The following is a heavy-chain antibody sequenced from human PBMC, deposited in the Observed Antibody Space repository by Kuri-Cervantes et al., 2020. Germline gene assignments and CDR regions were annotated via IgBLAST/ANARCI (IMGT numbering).Heavy chain of an antibody. CDR3: ARERSSGYYYYYYMDV. CDR1: GGSFSGYY. Sequence: ESLKISCAVYGGSFSGYYWSWIRQPPGKGLEWIGEINHSGSTNYNPSLKSRVTIPVDTSKNQFSLKLSSVTAADTAVYYCARERSSGYYYYYYMDVWGKGTTVTVSS. CDR2: INHSGST. D-gene: IGHD3-22*01. J-gene: IGHJ6*03. V-gene: IGHV4-34*01.